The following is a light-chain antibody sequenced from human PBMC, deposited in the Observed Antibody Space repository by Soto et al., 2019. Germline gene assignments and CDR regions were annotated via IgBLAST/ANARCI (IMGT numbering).Light chain of an antibody. CDR2: EGS. Sequence: QSALTQPASVSGSPGQSITISCTGTSSDVGSYNLVSWYQQHPGKAPKLMIYEGSKRPSGVSNRFSGSKSGNTASLTISGLQAEDEADYYCCSYAGSSTDPYVVGTGNKVTGL. CDR3: CSYAGSSTDPYV. CDR1: SSDVGSYNL. V-gene: IGLV2-23*01. J-gene: IGLJ1*01.